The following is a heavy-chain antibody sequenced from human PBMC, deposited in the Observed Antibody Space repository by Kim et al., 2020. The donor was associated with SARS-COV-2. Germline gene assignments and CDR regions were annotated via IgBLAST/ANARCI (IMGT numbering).Heavy chain of an antibody. CDR2: ISPNSGST. V-gene: IGHV1-46*02. Sequence: ASVKVSCKAFGYTFNNYNMHWVRQAPGQGLEWMGKISPNSGSTIYAQKFQGRATMTRDTSTSTVYMELNSLKSEDTAVYYCVRGGGFWGQGTLVTVSS. CDR3: VRGGGF. J-gene: IGHJ4*02. D-gene: IGHD6-25*01. CDR1: GYTFNNYN.